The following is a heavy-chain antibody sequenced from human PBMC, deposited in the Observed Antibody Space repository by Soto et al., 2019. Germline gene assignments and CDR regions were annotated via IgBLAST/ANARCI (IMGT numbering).Heavy chain of an antibody. CDR2: INPNSGVT. CDR1: GDTFTDYY. D-gene: IGHD1-26*01. V-gene: IGHV1-2*04. CDR3: ARESGGAAATFDYYYFYMDV. Sequence: QVQLVQSGAEVKKPGASVTVSCRSSGDTFTDYYMHWVRQAPGQGLEWMGWINPNSGVTKYAQKFQGWVTMARDPSFRTVYMKLSRLRSDDTPVYYCARESGGAAATFDYYYFYMDVWGTGTTVTVSS. J-gene: IGHJ6*03.